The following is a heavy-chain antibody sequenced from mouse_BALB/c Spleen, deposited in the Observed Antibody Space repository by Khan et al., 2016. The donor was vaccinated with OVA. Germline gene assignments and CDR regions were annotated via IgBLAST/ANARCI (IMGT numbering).Heavy chain of an antibody. CDR2: INPHIGET. J-gene: IGHJ2*01. D-gene: IGHD1-1*01. Sequence: VQLQQSGPELVKPGASVKISCKASGYSFTGYFMNWVMQSHGKSLEWIGRINPHIGETFYNQKFKGKATLTVDESSSTAHMELRSLASEDSAFYYCARIYRSDFDYWGQGTTLTVCS. CDR3: ARIYRSDFDY. CDR1: GYSFTGYF. V-gene: IGHV1-20*02.